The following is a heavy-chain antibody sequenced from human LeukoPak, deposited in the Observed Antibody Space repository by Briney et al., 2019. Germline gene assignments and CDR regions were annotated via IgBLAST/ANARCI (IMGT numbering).Heavy chain of an antibody. J-gene: IGHJ4*02. D-gene: IGHD3-10*01. CDR2: IYTSGST. CDR1: GGSISSGSYY. CDR3: AANSADYNTLGSSYKV. V-gene: IGHV4-61*02. Sequence: SETLSLTCTVSGGSISSGSYYWSWIRQPAGKGLEWIGRIYTSGSTNYNPSLKSRVTISVDTSKNQFSLKLNSVTAADTAVFYCAANSADYNTLGSSYKVWGQGTLVTVSS.